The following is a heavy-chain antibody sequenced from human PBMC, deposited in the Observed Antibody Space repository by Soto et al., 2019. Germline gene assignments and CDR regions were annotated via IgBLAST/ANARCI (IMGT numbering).Heavy chain of an antibody. Sequence: EVQLVESGGGSVQPGGSLTLSCATSGFSFVTYCMSWVRQAPGKGLEWVANIKQEGFDKYYVDSVKGRFTISRDNAKNSLYLQMSSLRTEDTAVYYCAMGLPHDDGDYEYFQQWGQGTLVLVGS. CDR3: AMGLPHDDGDYEYFQQ. CDR1: GFSFVTYC. J-gene: IGHJ1*01. V-gene: IGHV3-7*01. D-gene: IGHD4-17*01. CDR2: IKQEGFDK.